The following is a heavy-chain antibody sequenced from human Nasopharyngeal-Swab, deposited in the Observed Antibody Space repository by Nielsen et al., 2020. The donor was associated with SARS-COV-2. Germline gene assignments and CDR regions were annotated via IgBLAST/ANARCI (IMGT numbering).Heavy chain of an antibody. CDR3: AKGGYSGYDPLGMDV. CDR2: IPYDGSNK. V-gene: IGHV3-30*18. Sequence: WIRQPPGKGLEWVAVIPYDGSNKCYADSVKGRFTISRDNSKNTLYLQMNSLRAEDTAVYYCAKGGYSGYDPLGMDVWGQGTTVTVSS. J-gene: IGHJ6*02. D-gene: IGHD5-12*01.